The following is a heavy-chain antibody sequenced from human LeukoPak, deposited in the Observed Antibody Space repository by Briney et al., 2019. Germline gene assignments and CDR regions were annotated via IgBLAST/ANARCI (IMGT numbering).Heavy chain of an antibody. CDR2: ISAYNGNT. J-gene: IGHJ3*02. D-gene: IGHD3-10*01. V-gene: IGHV1-18*01. CDR3: ARDDYYGSGSYAFDI. CDR1: GYTFTSYG. Sequence: ASVKVSCKASGYTFTSYGISWVRQAPGQGLEWMGWISAYNGNTNYAQKLRGRVTMTTDTSTSTAYMELRSLRSDDTAVYYCARDDYYGSGSYAFDIWGQGTMVTVSS.